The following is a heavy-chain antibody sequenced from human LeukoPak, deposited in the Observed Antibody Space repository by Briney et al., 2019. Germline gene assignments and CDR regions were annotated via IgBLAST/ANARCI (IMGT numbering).Heavy chain of an antibody. V-gene: IGHV3-23*01. CDR1: GFTFSSYA. CDR2: ISGSGGSI. J-gene: IGHJ4*02. Sequence: AGGSLRLSCAASGFTFSSYAMSWVRQAPGKGLEWVSAISGSGGSIYYADSVKGRFNISRDNSKNTLYLQMNSLRAEDTAVYYCAKASWKGYYDSSGYYYPYFDYWGQGTLVTVSS. D-gene: IGHD3-22*01. CDR3: AKASWKGYYDSSGYYYPYFDY.